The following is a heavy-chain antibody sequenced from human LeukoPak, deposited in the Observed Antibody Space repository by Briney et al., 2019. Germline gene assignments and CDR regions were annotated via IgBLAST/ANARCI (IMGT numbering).Heavy chain of an antibody. D-gene: IGHD4-17*01. CDR1: GYTFTSYD. CDR2: INPNSGGT. CDR3: ARGAVYGDQPDY. J-gene: IGHJ4*02. V-gene: IGHV1-2*02. Sequence: WASVKVSCKASGYTFTSYDINWVRQAPGQGLEWMGWINPNSGGTNYAQKFQGRVTMTRDTSISTAYMELSRLRSDDTAVYYCARGAVYGDQPDYWGQGTLVTVSS.